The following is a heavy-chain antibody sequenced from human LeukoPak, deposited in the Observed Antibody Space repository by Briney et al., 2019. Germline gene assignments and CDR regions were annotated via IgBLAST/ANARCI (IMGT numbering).Heavy chain of an antibody. CDR3: ASSGGSPNPLDY. V-gene: IGHV3-53*01. CDR2: IYSGGST. Sequence: GGSLRLSCAASGFTVSSSYMSWVRQASGKGLEWVSVIYSGGSTYYADSVKGRFTISRDNSKNTLYLQVNSLRAEDTAVYYCASSGGSPNPLDYWGQGTLVTVSS. CDR1: GFTVSSSY. D-gene: IGHD2-15*01. J-gene: IGHJ4*02.